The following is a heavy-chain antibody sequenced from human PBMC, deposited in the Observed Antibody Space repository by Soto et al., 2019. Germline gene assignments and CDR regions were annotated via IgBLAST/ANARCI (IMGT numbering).Heavy chain of an antibody. CDR2: INHSGST. J-gene: IGHJ4*02. V-gene: IGHV4-34*01. CDR3: ARGLRGRMVRGVINFDY. CDR1: GGSFSGYY. Sequence: SETLSLTCAVYGGSFSGYYWSWIRQPPGKGLEWIGEINHSGSTNYNPSLKSRVTISVDTSKNQFSLKLSSVTAADTAVYYCARGLRGRMVRGVINFDYWGQGTLVTVSS. D-gene: IGHD3-10*01.